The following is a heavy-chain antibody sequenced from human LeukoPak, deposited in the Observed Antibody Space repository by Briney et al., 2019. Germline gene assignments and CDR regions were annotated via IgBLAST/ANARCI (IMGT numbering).Heavy chain of an antibody. V-gene: IGHV4-39*01. CDR3: ARRGSGYPDY. D-gene: IGHD5-12*01. CDR2: ISYSGST. Sequence: PSETLSLTCTVSGGSISSSPYYWGWIRQPPGKGLEWIGSISYSGSTYYNPSLKSRVTISVDTSKNRFSVKLSSVTAADTAVYYCARRGSGYPDYWGQGTLVTVSS. CDR1: GGSISSSPYY. J-gene: IGHJ4*02.